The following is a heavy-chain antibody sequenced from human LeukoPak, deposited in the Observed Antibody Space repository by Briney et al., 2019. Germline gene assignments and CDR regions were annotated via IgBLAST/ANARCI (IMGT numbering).Heavy chain of an antibody. V-gene: IGHV3-23*01. D-gene: IGHD3-22*01. J-gene: IGHJ4*02. CDR2: ISGSGGST. Sequence: PGGSLRLSCAASGFTFSSYAMSWVRQAPGKGREWVSAISGSGGSTYYADSVKGRFTISTDNSKNTLYLQINSLRAEDTAVYYCAKHAAVVVVIASDYWGQGTLVTVSS. CDR1: GFTFSSYA. CDR3: AKHAAVVVVIASDY.